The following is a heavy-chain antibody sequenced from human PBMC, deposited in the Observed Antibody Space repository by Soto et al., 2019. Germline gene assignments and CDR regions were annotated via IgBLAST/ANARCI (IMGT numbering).Heavy chain of an antibody. CDR2: IYYSGST. D-gene: IGHD3-22*01. CDR3: AREGYYDSSGPVDY. Sequence: PSETLSLTCTVSGGSISSGDYYWSWIRQPPGKGLEWIGYIYYSGSTYYNPSLKSRVTISVDTSKNQFSLKLSSVTAADTAVYYCAREGYYDSSGPVDYWGQGTLVTVSS. V-gene: IGHV4-30-4*01. CDR1: GGSISSGDYY. J-gene: IGHJ4*02.